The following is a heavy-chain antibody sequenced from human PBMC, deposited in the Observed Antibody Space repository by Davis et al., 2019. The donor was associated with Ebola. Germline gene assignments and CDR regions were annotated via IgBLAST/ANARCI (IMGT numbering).Heavy chain of an antibody. Sequence: GSLRLSCTVSGGSISTSSYYWGWIRQPPGKGLEWIGSIFYSGSTLYNPSLKSRVTMSVDTSKNQFSLKLSSVTAADTAVYYCARAGWEGDFDYWGQGTLVTVSS. CDR1: GGSISTSSYY. J-gene: IGHJ4*02. CDR2: IFYSGST. CDR3: ARAGWEGDFDY. D-gene: IGHD1-26*01. V-gene: IGHV4-39*07.